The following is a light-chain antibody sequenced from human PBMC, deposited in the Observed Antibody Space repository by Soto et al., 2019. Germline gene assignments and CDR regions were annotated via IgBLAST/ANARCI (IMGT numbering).Light chain of an antibody. CDR2: DAS. J-gene: IGKJ4*01. CDR3: QHNNNWPLT. V-gene: IGKV3-15*01. CDR1: QSVGSN. Sequence: EIVMTQSPATLSVSPGERATLSCRASQSVGSNLAWYQQKPGQAPRLLIYDASTRATGIPARFSGSGSGTEFTLTISSLQSEDSAVYYCQHNNNWPLTFGGGTKVEIK.